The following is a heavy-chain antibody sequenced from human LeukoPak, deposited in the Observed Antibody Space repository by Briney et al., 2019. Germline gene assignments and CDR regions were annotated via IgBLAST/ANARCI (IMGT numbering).Heavy chain of an antibody. CDR3: AKDFGRGQKYYFDY. J-gene: IGHJ4*02. Sequence: GGSLRLSCAASGFTFSSYGMHWVRQAPGKGREWVAVISYDGSNKYYADSVKGRFTISRDNSKNTLYLQMNSLRAEDTAVYYCAKDFGRGQKYYFDYWGQGTLVTVSS. CDR1: GFTFSSYG. CDR2: ISYDGSNK. D-gene: IGHD3-10*01. V-gene: IGHV3-30*18.